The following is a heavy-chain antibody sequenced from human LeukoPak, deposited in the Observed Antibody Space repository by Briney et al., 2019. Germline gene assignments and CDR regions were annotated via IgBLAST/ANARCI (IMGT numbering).Heavy chain of an antibody. CDR2: ITSSGRHM. D-gene: IGHD4-17*01. J-gene: IGHJ4*02. CDR3: ASFMTTVTIPDY. CDR1: GFTFRSYC. V-gene: IGHV3-21*01. Sequence: GGSLLLSCAASGFTFRSYCMNWVRQAPGKRLEWLSSITSSGRHMYYADSVKGRFTISRDNAKSSLYLQMNSLSAEDTAVYYCASFMTTVTIPDYWGQGGVSTVSS.